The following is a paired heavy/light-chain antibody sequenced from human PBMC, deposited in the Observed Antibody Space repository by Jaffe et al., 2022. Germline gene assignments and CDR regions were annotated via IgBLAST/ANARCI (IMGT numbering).Heavy chain of an antibody. CDR2: IYDSGNT. V-gene: IGHV4-39*01. CDR3: ARIWVARVGPHSGYDYFDY. Sequence: QVQLQESGPGLVKASETLSLTCTVSGGSISSSSFSWGWIRQPPGKGLEWIGSIYDSGNTYYNPSLKSRVTIPVDTSKNQFSLKLDSVTAADTAVYYCARIWVARVGPHSGYDYFDYWGQGTLVTVSS. J-gene: IGHJ4*02. CDR1: GGSISSSSFS. D-gene: IGHD5-12*01.
Light chain of an antibody. CDR3: QQSYSTLMYT. CDR2: AAS. V-gene: IGKV1-39*01. J-gene: IGKJ2*01. CDR1: QSITRY. Sequence: DIQMTQSPSSLSASVGDRVTITCRASQSITRYLNWYQQKPGKAPKLLIYAASSLQSGVPSRFSGSGSGTDFTLTISSLQPEDFATYYCQQSYSTLMYTFGQGTKVEIK.